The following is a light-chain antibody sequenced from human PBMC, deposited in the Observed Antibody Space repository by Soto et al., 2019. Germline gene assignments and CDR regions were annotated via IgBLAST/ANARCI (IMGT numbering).Light chain of an antibody. CDR2: KAS. CDR1: QSISSW. CDR3: QQYSYFAT. J-gene: IGKJ1*01. Sequence: DIQMTQSPSTLSASVGDRVTITCRASQSISSWLTWYQQKAGQAPKLLIYKASIVESGVTSRFSGSGSGTEFTLTISSRPTDDSETYYCQQYSYFATFGQGTGVEVK. V-gene: IGKV1-5*03.